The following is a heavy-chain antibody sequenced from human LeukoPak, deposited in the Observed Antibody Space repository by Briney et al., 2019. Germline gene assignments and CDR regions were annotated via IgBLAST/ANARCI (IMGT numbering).Heavy chain of an antibody. CDR1: GFTFDDYA. CDR2: ISWNSGSI. Sequence: GRSLRLSCAASGFTFDDYAMHWVRHAPGKGLEWVSGISWNSGSIGYADSVKGRFTISRDNAKNSLYLQMNSLRAEDTALYYCARDRGYSYGYPGTTMGYWGQGTLVTVSS. V-gene: IGHV3-9*01. D-gene: IGHD5-18*01. J-gene: IGHJ4*02. CDR3: ARDRGYSYGYPGTTMGY.